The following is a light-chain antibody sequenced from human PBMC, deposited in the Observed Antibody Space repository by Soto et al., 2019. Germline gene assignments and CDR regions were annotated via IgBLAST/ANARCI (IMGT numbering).Light chain of an antibody. V-gene: IGKV1-39*01. Sequence: DIQMTQSPSSLSASVGDRVTITCRASQSISSYLNWYQQKPGKAPKLLIYAASSLQRGIPSRFSGSVSGTDFTLTISSLQPEDIATYYCQQYDNLPITFGQGTRLEIK. J-gene: IGKJ5*01. CDR3: QQYDNLPIT. CDR2: AAS. CDR1: QSISSY.